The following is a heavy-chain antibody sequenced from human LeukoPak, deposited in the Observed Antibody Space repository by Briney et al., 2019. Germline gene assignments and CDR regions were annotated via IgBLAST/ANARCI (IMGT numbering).Heavy chain of an antibody. V-gene: IGHV3-23*01. CDR3: AKDGSSSPYYFDH. Sequence: GGSLRLSCAASGFTFSTYAMSWVRQAPGKGLEWVSAINAGGGGAYYADSVKGRFTISRDNSKNTLYLQMNRLRVDDTAVYYCAKDGSSSPYYFDHWGQGTLVTVSS. CDR2: INAGGGGA. J-gene: IGHJ4*02. CDR1: GFTFSTYA. D-gene: IGHD6-6*01.